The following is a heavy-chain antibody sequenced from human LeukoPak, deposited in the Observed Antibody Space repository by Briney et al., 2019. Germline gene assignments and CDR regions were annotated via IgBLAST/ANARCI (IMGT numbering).Heavy chain of an antibody. CDR1: GFTFDDYG. CDR2: INWNGGST. Sequence: GGSLRLSCAASGFTFDDYGMSWVRQAPGKGLEWVSGINWNGGSTGYADSVKGRFTISRDNAKNSLYLQMNSLRAEDTALYYCARDGGDYYDSSGYYYYSDYWGQGTLVTVSS. D-gene: IGHD3-22*01. J-gene: IGHJ4*02. V-gene: IGHV3-20*04. CDR3: ARDGGDYYDSSGYYYYSDY.